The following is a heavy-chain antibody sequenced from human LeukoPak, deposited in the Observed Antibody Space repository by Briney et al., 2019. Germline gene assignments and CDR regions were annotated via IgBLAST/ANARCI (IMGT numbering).Heavy chain of an antibody. V-gene: IGHV3-64*01. J-gene: IGHJ4*02. D-gene: IGHD1/OR15-1a*01. Sequence: GGSLRLSCAASGFTFAYYPMHWVRQAPGRGLECVSAISGDGKNTYYANSVRGGFTISRDNSQNTLLLQMGSLRAEDMAVYYCAREGTPGSIDYWGQGTLLTVSS. CDR3: AREGTPGSIDY. CDR1: GFTFAYYP. CDR2: ISGDGKNT.